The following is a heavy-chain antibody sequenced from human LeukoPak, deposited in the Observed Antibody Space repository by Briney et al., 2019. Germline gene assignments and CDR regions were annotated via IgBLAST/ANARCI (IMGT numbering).Heavy chain of an antibody. CDR3: ARGSYDYVWGSYLPDY. V-gene: IGHV4-31*03. Sequence: SETLSLTCTVSGGSISSGGYYWSWIRQHPGKGLEWIGYIYYSGSTYYNPSLKSRVTISVDTSKNQFSLKLSSVTAADTAVYYCARGSYDYVWGSYLPDYWGQGTLVTVSS. J-gene: IGHJ4*02. CDR2: IYYSGST. D-gene: IGHD3-16*01. CDR1: GGSISSGGYY.